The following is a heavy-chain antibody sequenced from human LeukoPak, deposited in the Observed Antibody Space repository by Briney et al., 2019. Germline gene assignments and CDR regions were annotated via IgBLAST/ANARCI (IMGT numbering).Heavy chain of an antibody. V-gene: IGHV3-23*01. D-gene: IGHD2-21*01. CDR3: AKGCGGDCYSGYFQH. Sequence: GGSLRLSCAASGFTFSSYAMSWVRQAPGKGLEWVSTLSGSGGGTYYADSVKGRFTISRDNSKNTLYLQMNSPRAEDTAVYYCAKGCGGDCYSGYFQHWGQGTLVTVSS. CDR2: LSGSGGGT. J-gene: IGHJ1*01. CDR1: GFTFSSYA.